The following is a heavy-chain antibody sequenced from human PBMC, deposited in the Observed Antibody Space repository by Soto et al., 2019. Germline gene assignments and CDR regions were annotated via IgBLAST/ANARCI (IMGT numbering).Heavy chain of an antibody. J-gene: IGHJ6*03. Sequence: SETLSLTCTVSGGSISSYYWSWIRQPPGKGLEWIGYIYYSGSTNYNPSLKSRVTISVDTSKNQFSLKLSSVTAADTAVYYCARLDVGDTALGVGYYYYMDVWGKGTTVTVSS. CDR1: GGSISSYY. D-gene: IGHD5-18*01. V-gene: IGHV4-59*08. CDR2: IYYSGST. CDR3: ARLDVGDTALGVGYYYYMDV.